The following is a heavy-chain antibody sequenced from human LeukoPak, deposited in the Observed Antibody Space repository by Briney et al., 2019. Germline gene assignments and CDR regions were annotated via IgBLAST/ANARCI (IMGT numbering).Heavy chain of an antibody. D-gene: IGHD6-13*01. J-gene: IGHJ4*02. V-gene: IGHV4-34*01. CDR1: GGSFSGYY. CDR3: ARETAAAGSFIAIHDS. CDR2: INDAAST. Sequence: SETLSLTCAVYGGSFSGYYWSWVRQPPGKGLEWIGEINDAASTNYNPSLKSRVILSVDTSKNQFSLRLNSVTAADTAVYYCARETAAAGSFIAIHDSWSQGTLVTVSS.